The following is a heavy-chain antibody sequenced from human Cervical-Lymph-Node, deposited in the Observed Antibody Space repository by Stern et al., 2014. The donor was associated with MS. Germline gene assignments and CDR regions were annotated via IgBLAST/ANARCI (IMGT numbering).Heavy chain of an antibody. J-gene: IGHJ6*02. CDR3: AKGGIVVVPAAINYYYGMDV. D-gene: IGHD2-2*01. CDR1: GFTFSSYA. CDR2: ISGSGGST. V-gene: IGHV3-23*04. Sequence: EVQLVESGGGLVQLGGSLRLSCAASGFTFSSYAMSWVRQAPGKGLEWVSGISGSGGSTYYAASVKGRFTISRDNSKNTLYLQMNSLRAEDTAVYYCAKGGIVVVPAAINYYYGMDVWGQGTTVTVSS.